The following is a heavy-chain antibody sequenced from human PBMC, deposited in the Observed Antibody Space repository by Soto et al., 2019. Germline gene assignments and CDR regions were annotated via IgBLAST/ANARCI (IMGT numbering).Heavy chain of an antibody. CDR3: AKAGAYNYGSYFDY. Sequence: PGGSLRLSCAASGFTFDDYTMQWVRQAPGKGLEWVSLISWDGGITYYADSVKGRFTISRDNSKNSLYLQMNSLTTEDTALYYCAKAGAYNYGSYFDYWGQGTLVTLSS. J-gene: IGHJ4*02. D-gene: IGHD5-18*01. V-gene: IGHV3-43*01. CDR2: ISWDGGIT. CDR1: GFTFDDYT.